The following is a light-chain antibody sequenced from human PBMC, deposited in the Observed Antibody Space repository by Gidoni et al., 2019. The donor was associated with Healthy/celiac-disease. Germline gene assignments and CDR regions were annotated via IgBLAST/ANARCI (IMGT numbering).Light chain of an antibody. CDR2: GKN. CDR3: NSRDSSGTVV. V-gene: IGLV3-19*01. Sequence: SSELTQDPAVSVALGQTVRITCQGKSLRSYYDSWYQSKPGQAPVLVIYGKNNRPSGIPDRFSGSSSGNTASLTITGSQAEDEADYYCNSRDSSGTVVFGGGTKLTVL. CDR1: SLRSYY. J-gene: IGLJ2*01.